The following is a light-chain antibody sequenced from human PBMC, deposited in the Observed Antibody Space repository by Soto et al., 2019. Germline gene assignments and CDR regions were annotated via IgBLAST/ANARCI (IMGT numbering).Light chain of an antibody. CDR2: DNN. V-gene: IGLV1-51*01. CDR3: ATWDTSLKPGGGV. CDR1: SATIGKNY. Sequence: QSVLTQPPSVSAAAGQKVTISCSGTSATIGKNYVSWYQQVPGTAPKLLIYDNNKRPSGIPDRFFGAKSGTTATLGITGLQTGDEADYYRATWDTSLKPGGGVFGGGTKLTVL. J-gene: IGLJ3*02.